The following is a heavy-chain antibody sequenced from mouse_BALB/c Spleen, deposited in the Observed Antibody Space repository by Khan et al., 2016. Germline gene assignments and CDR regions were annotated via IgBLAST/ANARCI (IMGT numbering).Heavy chain of an antibody. V-gene: IGHV14-3*02. CDR1: GFNIKDTY. Sequence: LKQSGAELVKPGASVKLSCTASGFNIKDTYMHWVKQRPEQGLEWIGRIDPANGNTKYDPKFQGKVTITADTSSNTAYLQLHSLTSEDTAVYYCARGDPYYPMDYWGQGTSVTVSS. CDR2: IDPANGNT. D-gene: IGHD3-3*01. J-gene: IGHJ4*01. CDR3: ARGDPYYPMDY.